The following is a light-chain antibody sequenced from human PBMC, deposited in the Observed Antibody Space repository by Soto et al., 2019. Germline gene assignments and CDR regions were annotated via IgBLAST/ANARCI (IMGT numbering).Light chain of an antibody. J-gene: IGLJ1*01. CDR2: DVS. V-gene: IGLV2-11*01. CDR3: CSYAGSYTYV. CDR1: SSDVGGYNY. Sequence: LTQPRSVSGSPGQSVTISCTGTSSDVGGYNYVSWYQQHPGKAPKLMIYDVSKRPPGVPDRFSGSKSGNTASLTISGLQAEDEADYYCCSYAGSYTYVFGTGTKVTVL.